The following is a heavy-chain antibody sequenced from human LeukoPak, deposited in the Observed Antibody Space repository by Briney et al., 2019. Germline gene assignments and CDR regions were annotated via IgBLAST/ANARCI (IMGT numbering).Heavy chain of an antibody. Sequence: GGSLRLSCAASGFTFSSYAMSWVRQAPGKGLEWVSGISGSGGSTYYADSVKGGFTIYRENYKNKLYLKMNSLRAEDTAVYYCAKPLWFGELAVCFDYWGQGTLVTVSS. V-gene: IGHV3-23*01. D-gene: IGHD3-10*01. CDR3: AKPLWFGELAVCFDY. CDR2: ISGSGGST. J-gene: IGHJ4*02. CDR1: GFTFSSYA.